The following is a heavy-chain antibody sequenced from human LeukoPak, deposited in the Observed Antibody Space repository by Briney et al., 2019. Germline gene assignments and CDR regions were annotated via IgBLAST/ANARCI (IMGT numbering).Heavy chain of an antibody. CDR2: INAGNGNT. J-gene: IGHJ4*02. CDR3: ARAGYYGGPFDY. CDR1: GYTFTSYA. D-gene: IGHD3-22*01. V-gene: IGHV1-3*01. Sequence: ASVKVSCKASGYTFTSYAMHWVRQAPGQRLEWMGWINAGNGNTKYSQKFQGRVTITRDTSASTAYMELSSLRSEDTAVYYCARAGYYGGPFDYWGQGTLVTVSS.